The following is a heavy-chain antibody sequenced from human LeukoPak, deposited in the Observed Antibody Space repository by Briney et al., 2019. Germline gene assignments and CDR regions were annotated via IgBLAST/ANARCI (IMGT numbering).Heavy chain of an antibody. D-gene: IGHD6-19*01. V-gene: IGHV4-4*07. CDR2: IHTSGST. CDR1: GGSISSYY. J-gene: IGHJ4*02. Sequence: KPSETLSLTCTVSGGSISSYYWSWIRQPAGKGLEWIGRIHTSGSTNYNPSLKSRVTMSVDTSKNQFSLKVTSVTAADAAVYYCARAWQWLPLDSWGQGTLATVSS. CDR3: ARAWQWLPLDS.